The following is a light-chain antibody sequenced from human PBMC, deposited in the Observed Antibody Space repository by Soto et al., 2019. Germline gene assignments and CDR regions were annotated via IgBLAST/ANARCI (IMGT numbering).Light chain of an antibody. Sequence: VLPQAPSASVSPGQSVTISCTGTSSDVGGYNYVSWYQQHPGKAPKLMIYEVSKRPSGVPDRFSGSKSGNTASLTVSGLQAEDEADYYCSSYAGSNNYVFGTGTKVTVL. CDR2: EVS. V-gene: IGLV2-8*01. J-gene: IGLJ1*01. CDR1: SSDVGGYNY. CDR3: SSYAGSNNYV.